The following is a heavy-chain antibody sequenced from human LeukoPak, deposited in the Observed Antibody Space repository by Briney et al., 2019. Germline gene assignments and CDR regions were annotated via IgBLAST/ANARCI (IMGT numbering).Heavy chain of an antibody. Sequence: GGSLRLSCVGSGYIFSSYWMNWVRQVPGKGLVWVSRINNDGSSAGYVDSVKGRFTISRDNAKNTLFLQMNSLRAEDTAVYYCARRGTGHGMDVWGQGTTVIVSS. CDR2: INNDGSSA. J-gene: IGHJ6*02. D-gene: IGHD1-1*01. CDR1: GYIFSSYW. CDR3: ARRGTGHGMDV. V-gene: IGHV3-74*01.